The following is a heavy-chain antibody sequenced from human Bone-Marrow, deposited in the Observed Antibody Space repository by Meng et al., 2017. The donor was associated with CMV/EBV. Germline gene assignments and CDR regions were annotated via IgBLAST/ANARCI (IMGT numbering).Heavy chain of an antibody. Sequence: LGCGGGLGQPGGSLRLSVVASGFTFSDYFMIWVRQAPGKGLEWVSYTSGPGTHTDYADSVKGRFTISRDNAKSSLFLQMNSLRAEDTAMYYCGRGNFGVDYWGQGTLVTVSS. J-gene: IGHJ4*02. CDR3: GRGNFGVDY. CDR2: TSGPGTHT. CDR1: GFTFSDYF. D-gene: IGHD3-3*02. V-gene: IGHV3-11*03.